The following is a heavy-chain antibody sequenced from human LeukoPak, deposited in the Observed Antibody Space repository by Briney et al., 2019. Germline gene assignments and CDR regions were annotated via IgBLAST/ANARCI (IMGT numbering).Heavy chain of an antibody. Sequence: ASVKVSCKASGGTFSSYAISWVRQAPGRGLEWMGGIIPIFGTANYAQKFQGRVTITADKSTSTAYMELSSLRSEDTAVYYCARGRWLQFDYYYMDVWGKGTTVTVSS. J-gene: IGHJ6*03. V-gene: IGHV1-69*06. D-gene: IGHD5-24*01. CDR3: ARGRWLQFDYYYMDV. CDR2: IIPIFGTA. CDR1: GGTFSSYA.